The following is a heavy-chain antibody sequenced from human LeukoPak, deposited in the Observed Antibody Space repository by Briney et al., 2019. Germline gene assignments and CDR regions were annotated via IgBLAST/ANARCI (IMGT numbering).Heavy chain of an antibody. CDR3: AKVRWDNSGWYYSDS. J-gene: IGHJ4*02. V-gene: IGHV3-74*01. D-gene: IGHD6-19*01. CDR1: GFTFSNYW. CDR2: IRPDGSAT. Sequence: GGSLRLSCAASGFTFSNYWMHWVRQAPGKGLVWVSRIRPDGSATSYAESVKGRLTISRDNAKNTLYLQVNSLRAEDTAVYYCAKVRWDNSGWYYSDSWGQGTLVTVSS.